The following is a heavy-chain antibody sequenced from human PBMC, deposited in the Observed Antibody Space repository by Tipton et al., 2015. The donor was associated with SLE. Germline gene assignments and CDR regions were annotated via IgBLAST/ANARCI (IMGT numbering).Heavy chain of an antibody. CDR3: ARGGVGGYDYFDH. Sequence: TLSLTCTVSGGSISSSGYHWSWIRQHPGKGLEWIGHMSYSGSTYYNPSLKSRITISVDTSKNHFSLKLSSVTAADTAVYYCARGGVGGYDYFDHWGQGTLVTVSS. CDR2: MSYSGST. V-gene: IGHV4-31*03. CDR1: GGSISSSGYH. D-gene: IGHD5-12*01. J-gene: IGHJ4*02.